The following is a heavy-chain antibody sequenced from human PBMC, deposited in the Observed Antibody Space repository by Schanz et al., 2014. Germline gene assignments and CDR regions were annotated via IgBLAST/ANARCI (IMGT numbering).Heavy chain of an antibody. CDR2: ISPYNGNT. CDR3: ATMWGYCTATACQILEVLDV. Sequence: QVQLVQSGAEVKKPGASVKVSCKASGYTFTSYGISWVRQAPGQGLEWMGWISPYNGNTNYAQKLQGRVTMTADTSTSTAYMDLRSLRSDDTAVYYCATMWGYCTATACQILEVLDVWGQGTTVTVSS. D-gene: IGHD2-8*02. V-gene: IGHV1-18*01. CDR1: GYTFTSYG. J-gene: IGHJ6*02.